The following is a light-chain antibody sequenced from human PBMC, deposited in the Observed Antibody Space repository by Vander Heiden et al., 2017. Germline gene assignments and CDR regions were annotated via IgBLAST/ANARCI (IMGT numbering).Light chain of an antibody. J-gene: IGKJ2*01. Sequence: DIVMTQSPESLAVSLGERATINCKSSQSVLKSPNNKNYLAWYQQNPGQPPKVLIYWASTRESGVPDRFSGSGSGTDFTLTISSLQAEDVAVYYCQQDDSSPHTFGQGTKLEI. CDR2: WAS. CDR1: QSVLKSPNNKNY. V-gene: IGKV4-1*01. CDR3: QQDDSSPHT.